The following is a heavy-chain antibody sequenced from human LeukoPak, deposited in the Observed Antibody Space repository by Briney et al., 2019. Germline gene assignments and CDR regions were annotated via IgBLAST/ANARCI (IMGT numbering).Heavy chain of an antibody. V-gene: IGHV3-48*04. D-gene: IGHD2-15*01. Sequence: GGSLRLSCAASGFTFSSYSMNWVRQAPGKGLEWVSYISSSGSTIYYADSVKGRFTISRDNAKNSLYLQMNSLRAEDTAVYYCARYCSGGSCYLRYYYYGMDVWGKGTTVTVSS. CDR3: ARYCSGGSCYLRYYYYGMDV. CDR1: GFTFSSYS. CDR2: ISSSGSTI. J-gene: IGHJ6*04.